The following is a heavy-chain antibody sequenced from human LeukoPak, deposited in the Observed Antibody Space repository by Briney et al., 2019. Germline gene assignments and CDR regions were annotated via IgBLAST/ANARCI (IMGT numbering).Heavy chain of an antibody. D-gene: IGHD5-12*01. CDR3: ATPTYSGSDLGFDY. J-gene: IGHJ4*02. CDR2: FDPEDGET. V-gene: IGHV1-24*01. CDR1: RYTLTELS. Sequence: ASVKVSCKVSRYTLTELSMHCVRQAPGKGLEWMGGFDPEDGETIYAQKFQGRVTMTEDTSTDTAYMELSSLRSEDTAVYYCATPTYSGSDLGFDYWGQGTLVTVSS.